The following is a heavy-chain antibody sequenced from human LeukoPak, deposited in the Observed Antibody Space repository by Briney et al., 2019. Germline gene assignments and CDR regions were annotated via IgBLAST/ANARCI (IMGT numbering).Heavy chain of an antibody. CDR1: GFIFNNFG. CDR3: ASRRDGYNY. D-gene: IGHD5-24*01. V-gene: IGHV3-30*12. Sequence: GGSLRLSCATSGFIFNNFGMHWVRQAPGKGLEWVAFIWYDGSNKYYADSVKGRFTISRDNSKNTLYLQMNSLRVEDTAVYYCASRRDGYNYWGQGTLVTVSS. CDR2: IWYDGSNK. J-gene: IGHJ4*02.